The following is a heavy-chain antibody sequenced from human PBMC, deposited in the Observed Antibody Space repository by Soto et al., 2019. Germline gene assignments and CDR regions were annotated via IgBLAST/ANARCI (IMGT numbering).Heavy chain of an antibody. CDR1: GGSISSYY. V-gene: IGHV4-59*01. D-gene: IGHD3-22*01. Sequence: SETLSLTCTVSGGSISSYYWSWVRQPPGKGLEWIGYIYYSGSTNYNPSLKSRVTISVDTSKNQFSLKLSSVTAADTAVYYCASTVSGFLFDYWGQGTLVTVSS. J-gene: IGHJ4*02. CDR3: ASTVSGFLFDY. CDR2: IYYSGST.